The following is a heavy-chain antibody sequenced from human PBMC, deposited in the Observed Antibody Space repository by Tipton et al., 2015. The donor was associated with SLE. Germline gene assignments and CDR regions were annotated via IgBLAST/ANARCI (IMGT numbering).Heavy chain of an antibody. J-gene: IGHJ4*02. CDR3: AGGNSYYFDY. V-gene: IGHV4-59*07. CDR2: IYYSGST. CDR1: GGSISSYY. D-gene: IGHD4-23*01. Sequence: TLSLTCTVSGGSISSYYWSWIRQPPGKGLEWIGHIYYSGSTNYNSSLKSRVTISVDTSKNQFSLKLSSVTAADTAVYYCAGGNSYYFDYWGQGTLVTASS.